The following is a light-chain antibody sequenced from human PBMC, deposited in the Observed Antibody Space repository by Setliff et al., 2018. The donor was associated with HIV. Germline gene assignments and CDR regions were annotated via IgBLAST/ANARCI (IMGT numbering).Light chain of an antibody. CDR1: SSGVGGYNY. V-gene: IGLV2-11*01. Sequence: QSALTQPRSVSGPPGQSVTISCTGTSSGVGGYNYVSWYQQHPGKAPKLMIYDVSKRPSGVPDRFPGSKSGNTASLTFSGLQAEDEADYYCCSYAGSYTYVFGTGTKV. CDR2: DVS. CDR3: CSYAGSYTYV. J-gene: IGLJ1*01.